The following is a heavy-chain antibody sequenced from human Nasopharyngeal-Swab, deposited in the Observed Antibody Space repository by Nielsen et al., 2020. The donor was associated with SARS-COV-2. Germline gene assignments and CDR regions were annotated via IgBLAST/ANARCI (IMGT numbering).Heavy chain of an antibody. J-gene: IGHJ3*02. Sequence: ASVKDSCKASGYTFTGYYMHWVRQARGQGLEWMGWINPNSGGTNYAQKFQGRVTMTRDTSISTAYMALSRLRSDDTAVYYCPSASMADDAFDIWGQGTMVTVSS. CDR3: PSASMADDAFDI. V-gene: IGHV1-2*02. CDR2: INPNSGGT. CDR1: GYTFTGYY. D-gene: IGHD5-24*01.